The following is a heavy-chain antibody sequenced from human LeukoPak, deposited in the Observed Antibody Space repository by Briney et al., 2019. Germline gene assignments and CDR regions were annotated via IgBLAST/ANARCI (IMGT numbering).Heavy chain of an antibody. CDR3: ARAYCSGGSCYLYFDY. CDR2: IYYSGST. CDR1: GGSLSSYY. J-gene: IGHJ4*02. Sequence: SETLSLTCTVSGGSLSSYYWSWLRQPPGKGLEWIGYIYYSGSTNYNPSLKSRVTISVDTSKNQFSLKLSSVTAADTAVYYCARAYCSGGSCYLYFDYWGQGTLVTVSS. V-gene: IGHV4-59*01. D-gene: IGHD2-15*01.